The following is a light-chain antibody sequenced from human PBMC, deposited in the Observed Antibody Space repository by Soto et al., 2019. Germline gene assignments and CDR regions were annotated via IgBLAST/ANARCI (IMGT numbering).Light chain of an antibody. CDR3: QLWDGSGDQGV. J-gene: IGLJ3*02. CDR1: KTGSES. V-gene: IGLV3-21*02. Sequence: SYELTQPPSVSVAPGQTARITCGGNKTGSESVHWYQQKPGQAPVLVVYDDSDRPSGIPERISGSNSGNTATLTISRVEAGDEAVYYCQLWDGSGDQGVFGGGTKLTVL. CDR2: DDS.